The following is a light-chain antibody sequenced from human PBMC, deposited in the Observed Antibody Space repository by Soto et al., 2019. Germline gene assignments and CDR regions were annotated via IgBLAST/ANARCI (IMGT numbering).Light chain of an antibody. V-gene: IGKV1-5*01. J-gene: IGKJ1*01. CDR1: QSISSW. Sequence: DIHMTHSPATLSASLGDRFTITCRASQSISSWLAWYQQKPGKAPKLLIYDASSLESGVPSRFSGSGSGTEFTLTISSLQPDDFATYYCQQYNSYSTFGQGTKVDIK. CDR3: QQYNSYST. CDR2: DAS.